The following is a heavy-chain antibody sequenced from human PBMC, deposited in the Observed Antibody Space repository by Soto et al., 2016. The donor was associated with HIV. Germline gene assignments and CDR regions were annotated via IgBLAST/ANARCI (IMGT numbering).Heavy chain of an antibody. J-gene: IGHJ4*02. CDR3: AKDNGRSGSYPYY. V-gene: IGHV3-43D*04. CDR1: GFSFGDYA. D-gene: IGHD1-26*01. CDR2: ITWDGITT. Sequence: EVQMVESGRVVVQPGGSLRLSCAASGFSFGDYALHWVRQVPGKGLEWVSLITWDGITTYYADSVKGRFTISRDNRKNSLYLQMNSLKAEDSALYYCAKDNGRSGSYPYYWGQGTLVTVSS.